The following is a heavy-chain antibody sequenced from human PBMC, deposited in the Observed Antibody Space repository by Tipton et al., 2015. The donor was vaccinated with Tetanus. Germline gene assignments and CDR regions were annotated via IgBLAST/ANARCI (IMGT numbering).Heavy chain of an antibody. CDR1: GGSISSDAHY. Sequence: TLSLTCTVSGGSISSDAHYWSWIRQAPGKGLEWLGYISHSGTTNYNPSLKSRVAISMDTSKNQISQKLSSVTAADTAVYYCARRSYCSSSRCFDAFDLWGQGTMVTVSS. D-gene: IGHD2-2*01. V-gene: IGHV4-61*08. J-gene: IGHJ3*01. CDR2: ISHSGTT. CDR3: ARRSYCSSSRCFDAFDL.